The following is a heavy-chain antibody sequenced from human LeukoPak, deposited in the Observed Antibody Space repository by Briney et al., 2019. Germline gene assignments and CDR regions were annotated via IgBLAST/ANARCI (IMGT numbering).Heavy chain of an antibody. CDR2: ISSSSSYI. J-gene: IGHJ4*02. CDR1: GFTFSSYS. Sequence: GGSLRLSCAASGFTFSSYSMNWVRQAPGKGLEWVSSISSSSSYIYYADSVKGRFTISRDNSKNTLYLQMNSLRAEDTAVYYCAKDREMATTSYYFDYWGQGTLVTVSS. D-gene: IGHD5-24*01. CDR3: AKDREMATTSYYFDY. V-gene: IGHV3-21*01.